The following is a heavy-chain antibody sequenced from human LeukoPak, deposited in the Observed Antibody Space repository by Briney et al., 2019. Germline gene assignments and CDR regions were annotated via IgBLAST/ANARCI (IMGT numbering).Heavy chain of an antibody. J-gene: IGHJ3*02. D-gene: IGHD3-9*01. CDR2: IYYSGST. Sequence: TSETLSLTCTASGGSISSSSYYWGWIRQPPGKGLEWIGSIYYSGSTYYNPSLKSRVTISVDTSKNQFSLKLSSVTAADTAVYYCARPRIFHAFDIWGQGTMVTVSS. CDR1: GGSISSSSYY. V-gene: IGHV4-39*01. CDR3: ARPRIFHAFDI.